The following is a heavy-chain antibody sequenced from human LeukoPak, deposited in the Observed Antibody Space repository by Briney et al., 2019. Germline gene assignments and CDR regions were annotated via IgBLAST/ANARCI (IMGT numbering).Heavy chain of an antibody. J-gene: IGHJ4*02. D-gene: IGHD4-11*01. CDR1: GFTFSSYG. CDR3: AKDLTFMTTVTTGY. V-gene: IGHV3-30*02. CDR2: IWYDGSNK. Sequence: GGSLRLSCAASGFTFSSYGMHWVRQAPGKGLEWVAVIWYDGSNKYYADSVKGRFTISRDNSKNTLYLQMNSLRAEDTAVYYCAKDLTFMTTVTTGYWGQGTLVTVSS.